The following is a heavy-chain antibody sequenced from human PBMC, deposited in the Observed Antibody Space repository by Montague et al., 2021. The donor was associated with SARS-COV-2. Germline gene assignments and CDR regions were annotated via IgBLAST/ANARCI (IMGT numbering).Heavy chain of an antibody. CDR3: ARDLAPYYYDSNGPELVDV. CDR1: GFTFSSYG. J-gene: IGHJ6*02. V-gene: IGHV3-33*01. Sequence: SLRLSCAASGFTFSSYGMHWVRQAPGKGLEWVAVIWYDGSNKYYADSVKGRFTISRDNSKNTLYLQMNSLRAEDTAVYYCARDLAPYYYDSNGPELVDVWGQGTTVTVSS. CDR2: IWYDGSNK. D-gene: IGHD3-22*01.